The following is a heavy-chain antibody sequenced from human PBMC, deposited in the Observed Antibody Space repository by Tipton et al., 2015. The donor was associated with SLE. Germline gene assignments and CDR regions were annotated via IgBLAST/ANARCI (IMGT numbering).Heavy chain of an antibody. V-gene: IGHV4-39*07. J-gene: IGHJ4*02. CDR1: GGSISRSSYY. D-gene: IGHD3-16*01. CDR3: APNDALGGY. CDR2: IYYSVST. Sequence: TLSLTCTVSGGSISRSSYYCGWIRQPPGKGLEWIGSIYYSVSTYHKPSLKRRVTISVDTSKNQFSLKLSSVTAADTAVYYCAPNDALGGYWGQGTLVTASS.